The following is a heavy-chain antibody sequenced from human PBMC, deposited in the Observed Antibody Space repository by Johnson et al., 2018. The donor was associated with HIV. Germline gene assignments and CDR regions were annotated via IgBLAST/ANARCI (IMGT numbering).Heavy chain of an antibody. J-gene: IGHJ3*02. CDR1: GFSLSDYY. V-gene: IGHV3-11*04. CDR2: ASGSSSGI. D-gene: IGHD1-26*01. Sequence: QEQLVESGGGLVKPGASLRLSCAASGFSLSDYYMSWIRPSPGKGLEWVSYASGSSSGIYYADPVKGRFTFSRDNAKNARYLQMDRLRAEDTAVYYCARVYIGSFRPTKGNDVFDMGGQGTMVTVSS. CDR3: ARVYIGSFRPTKGNDVFDM.